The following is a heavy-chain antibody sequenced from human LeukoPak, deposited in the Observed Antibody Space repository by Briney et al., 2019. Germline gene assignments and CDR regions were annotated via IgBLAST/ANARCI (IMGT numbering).Heavy chain of an antibody. CDR1: GFTFSNAW. CDR2: IYYSGST. V-gene: IGHV4-59*01. Sequence: GSLRLSCAASGFTFSNAWMSWIRQPPGKGLEWIGYIYYSGSTNYNPSLKSRVTISVDTSKNQFSLKLSSVTAADTAVYYCARGTSFWSGYTLFRWFDPWGQGTLVTVSS. CDR3: ARGTSFWSGYTLFRWFDP. J-gene: IGHJ5*02. D-gene: IGHD3-3*01.